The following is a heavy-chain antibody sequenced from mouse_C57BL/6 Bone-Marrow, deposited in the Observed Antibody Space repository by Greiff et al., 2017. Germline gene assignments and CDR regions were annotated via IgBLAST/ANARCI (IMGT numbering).Heavy chain of an antibody. J-gene: IGHJ1*01. CDR2: IYPRDGST. Sequence: QVQLQQSGPELVKPGASVKLSCKASGYTFTSYDINWVKQRPGQGLEWIGWIYPRDGSTKNNEKLKGKATLTVATSSSTAYMELHSLTSEDSAVYFCARVEFDGSSGDWYFDVWGSGTTVTVSS. V-gene: IGHV1-85*01. CDR1: GYTFTSYD. D-gene: IGHD1-1*01. CDR3: ARVEFDGSSGDWYFDV.